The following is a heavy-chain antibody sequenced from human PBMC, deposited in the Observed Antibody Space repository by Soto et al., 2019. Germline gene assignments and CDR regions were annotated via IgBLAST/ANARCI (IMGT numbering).Heavy chain of an antibody. D-gene: IGHD2-2*01. J-gene: IGHJ6*02. CDR2: ISYDGSNK. CDR3: ALKDMYCSSTSRDCDSYGMDV. CDR1: GFTFSSYG. V-gene: IGHV3-30*03. Sequence: PGGSLRLSCAASGFTFSSYGMHWVRQAPGKGLEWVAVISYDGSNKYYADSVKGRFTISRDNSKNTLYLQMNSLRAEDTAVYYCALKDMYCSSTSRDCDSYGMDVWGQGTTVTVSS.